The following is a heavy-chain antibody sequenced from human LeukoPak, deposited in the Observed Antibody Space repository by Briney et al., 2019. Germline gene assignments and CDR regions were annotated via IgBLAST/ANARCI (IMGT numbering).Heavy chain of an antibody. J-gene: IGHJ4*02. CDR2: IDEGGSAT. V-gene: IGHV3-7*01. D-gene: IGHD1-1*01. CDR3: VRSPDIGTVDF. CDR1: GFTFRSIW. Sequence: PGGSLRLSCAASGFTFRSIWMSWVRQTPGKGLEWVANIDEGGSATYYVGFAEGRFTISRDNAKNSLYLQMNSLRAEDTGVYYCVRSPDIGTVDFWGQGALVTVSS.